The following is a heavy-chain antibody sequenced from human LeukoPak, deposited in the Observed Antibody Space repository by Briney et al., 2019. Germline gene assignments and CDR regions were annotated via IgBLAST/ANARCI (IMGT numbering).Heavy chain of an antibody. CDR2: MNPNSGNT. J-gene: IGHJ4*02. D-gene: IGHD6-13*01. CDR1: GYTFTSYD. V-gene: IGHV1-8*01. CDR3: ARGEAPLGSSSWGA. Sequence: ASVKVSCKASGYTFTSYDINWVRQATGQGLEWMGWMNPNSGNTGYAQKFQGGVTMTRNTSISTAYMELSSLRSEDTAVYYCARGEAPLGSSSWGAWGQGTLVTVSS.